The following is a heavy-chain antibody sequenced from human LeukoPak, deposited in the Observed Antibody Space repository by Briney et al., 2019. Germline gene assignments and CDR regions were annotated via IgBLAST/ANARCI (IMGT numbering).Heavy chain of an antibody. CDR1: GGSFSGYY. CDR2: INDAGRT. Sequence: SETLSLTCAVYGGSFSGYYWSWIRQTPGKGLEWIGQINDAGRTEYNPSLKSRVTISRDTSKNEFSLKLSSVTAADTAVYYCARDYDYFDYWGQGTLVTVSS. V-gene: IGHV4-34*01. D-gene: IGHD5-12*01. J-gene: IGHJ4*02. CDR3: ARDYDYFDY.